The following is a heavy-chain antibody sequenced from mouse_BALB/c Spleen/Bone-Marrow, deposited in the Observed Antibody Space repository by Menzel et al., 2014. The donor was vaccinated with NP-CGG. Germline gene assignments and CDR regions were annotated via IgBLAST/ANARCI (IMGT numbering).Heavy chain of an antibody. V-gene: IGHV1-82*01. J-gene: IGHJ4*01. Sequence: QVQLQQPGPELVKPGASVRISCKASGYAFSNSWMNWVKQRPGQGLEWIGRIYPGDGDTYYNGKFKGKATLTADKSSSTACMQLSSLTSVDSAVYFCARSDGYRALDYWGQGTSVTVSS. CDR3: ARSDGYRALDY. CDR2: IYPGDGDT. CDR1: GYAFSNSW. D-gene: IGHD2-3*01.